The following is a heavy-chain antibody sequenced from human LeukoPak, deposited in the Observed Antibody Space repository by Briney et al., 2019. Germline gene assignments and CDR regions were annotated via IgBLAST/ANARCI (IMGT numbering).Heavy chain of an antibody. Sequence: SVKVSCKASGGTFSSYILSWVRQAPGQGLEWMGRIIPILGIANYAQKFQGRVTITADNSMSTAYMELSSLRSEHTAVYYRARDPDGGNSDGDYYWGQGTLVTVSS. D-gene: IGHD4-23*01. J-gene: IGHJ4*02. CDR3: ARDPDGGNSDGDYY. CDR1: GGTFSSYI. V-gene: IGHV1-69*04. CDR2: IIPILGIA.